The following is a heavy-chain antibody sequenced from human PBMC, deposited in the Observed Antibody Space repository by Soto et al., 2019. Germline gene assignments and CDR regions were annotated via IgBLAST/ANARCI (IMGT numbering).Heavy chain of an antibody. J-gene: IGHJ5*02. CDR1: GFTFSKYS. V-gene: IGHV3-48*04. CDR2: ISSNSSTI. D-gene: IGHD2-2*01. Sequence: PGGSLRLSCAASGFTFSKYSMNWVRQAPGKGLEWISYISSNSSTIYYGDSVKGRFTVSRDNAENSLYLQMNSLRAEDTAVYYCARDRFCTSTYCSWLFGPWGPGTLVTVSS. CDR3: ARDRFCTSTYCSWLFGP.